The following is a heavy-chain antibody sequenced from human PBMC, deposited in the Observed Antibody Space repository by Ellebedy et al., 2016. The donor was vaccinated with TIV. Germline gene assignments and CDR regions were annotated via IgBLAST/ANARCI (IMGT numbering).Heavy chain of an antibody. V-gene: IGHV3-7*03. CDR1: GFTFSSYW. J-gene: IGHJ4*02. CDR2: IKQDGSEK. Sequence: GGSLRLSCAASGFTFSSYWMSWVRQAPGKGLEWVANIKQDGSEKYYVDSVKGRFTISRDNAKNSLYLQMNSLRPEDTALYYCAKTSTYYDFWSGPNDFDYWGQGTLVTVSS. D-gene: IGHD3-3*01. CDR3: AKTSTYYDFWSGPNDFDY.